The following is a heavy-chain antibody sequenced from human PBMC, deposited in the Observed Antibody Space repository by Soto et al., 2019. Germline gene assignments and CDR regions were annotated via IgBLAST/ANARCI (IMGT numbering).Heavy chain of an antibody. V-gene: IGHV1-8*01. CDR1: GYTFTSYD. D-gene: IGHD4-17*01. CDR3: ARGVAATVTTAYFQH. Sequence: ASVKVSCKASGYTFTSYDLNWVRHATGQGLEWMGWMNPNSGNTGYAQKFQGRVTMTRNTSISTAYMELSSLRSEDTAVYYCARGVAATVTTAYFQHWGQGTLVTVSS. J-gene: IGHJ1*01. CDR2: MNPNSGNT.